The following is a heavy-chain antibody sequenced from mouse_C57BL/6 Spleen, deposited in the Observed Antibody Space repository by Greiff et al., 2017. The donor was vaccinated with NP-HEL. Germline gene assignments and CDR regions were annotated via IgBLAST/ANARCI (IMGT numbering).Heavy chain of an antibody. CDR2: ISYDGSN. CDR3: AKLGLGYFDY. Sequence: EVHLVESGPGLVKPSQSLSLTCSVTGYSITSGYYWNWIRQFPGNKLEWMGYISYDGSNNYNPSLKNRISITRDTSKNQFFLKLNSVTTEDTATYYCAKLGLGYFDYWGQGTTLTVSS. D-gene: IGHD4-1*01. CDR1: GYSITSGYY. J-gene: IGHJ2*01. V-gene: IGHV3-6*01.